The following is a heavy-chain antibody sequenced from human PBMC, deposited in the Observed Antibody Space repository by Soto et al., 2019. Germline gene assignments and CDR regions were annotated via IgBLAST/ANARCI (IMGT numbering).Heavy chain of an antibody. D-gene: IGHD4-17*01. Sequence: QVQLQESGPGLVKPSETLSLTCTVSGGSISSYYWSWIRQPPGKGLEWIGYSYYSGSTNYNPSLKSRVTISVDTSKNQFSLKLSSVTAADTAVYYCARRYGGHFDYWGQGTLVTVSS. V-gene: IGHV4-59*08. CDR1: GGSISSYY. CDR2: SYYSGST. J-gene: IGHJ4*02. CDR3: ARRYGGHFDY.